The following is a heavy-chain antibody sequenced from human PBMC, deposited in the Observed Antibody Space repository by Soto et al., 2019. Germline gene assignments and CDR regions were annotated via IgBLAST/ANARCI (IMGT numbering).Heavy chain of an antibody. CDR1: GFTFSSYG. J-gene: IGHJ5*02. Sequence: QVQLVESGGGVVQPGRSLRLSCAASGFTFSSYGMHWVRQAPGKGLEWVAVIWYDGSNKYYADSVKGRFTISRDNSKNXPNLQMNSLRAEDTAVYYCATDRVAGGEGLNWFDPWGQGTLVSVSS. CDR2: IWYDGSNK. CDR3: ATDRVAGGEGLNWFDP. D-gene: IGHD6-19*01. V-gene: IGHV3-33*01.